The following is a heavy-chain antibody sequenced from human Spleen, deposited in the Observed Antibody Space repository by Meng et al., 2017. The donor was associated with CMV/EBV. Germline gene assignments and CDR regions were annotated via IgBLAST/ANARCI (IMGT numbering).Heavy chain of an antibody. D-gene: IGHD3-22*01. Sequence: GSFSGYPWSWIRQPPGKGLEWIGDVTHSGGTKYNPSLKSRVTISIDTSNNQFSLNLTSVTAADTALYYCTRQPRATTYYYHGGWFDPWGQGTLVTVSS. V-gene: IGHV4-34*01. CDR1: GSFSGYP. J-gene: IGHJ5*02. CDR3: TRQPRATTYYYHGGWFDP. CDR2: VTHSGGT.